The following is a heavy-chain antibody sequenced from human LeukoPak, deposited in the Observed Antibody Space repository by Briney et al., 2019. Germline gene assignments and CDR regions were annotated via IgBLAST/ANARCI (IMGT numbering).Heavy chain of an antibody. CDR3: ARGGDGYNSPFDY. CDR2: ISSSSSYI. Sequence: GGSLRLSCGVSGFTFSSCTMTWVRQAPGKGLEWASSISSSSSYIYYGDSVKGRLTISRDNAKNSLYLQMNSLRVEDTAVYYCARGGDGYNSPFDYWGQGTPVTVSS. J-gene: IGHJ4*02. V-gene: IGHV3-21*01. CDR1: GFTFSSCT. D-gene: IGHD5-24*01.